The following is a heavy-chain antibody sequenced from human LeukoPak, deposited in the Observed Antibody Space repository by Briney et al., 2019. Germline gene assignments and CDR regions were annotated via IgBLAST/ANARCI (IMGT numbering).Heavy chain of an antibody. CDR3: ARDRYSSAWYEE. D-gene: IGHD6-19*01. V-gene: IGHV3-74*01. Sequence: GGSLRLSCTASAFTFSSYWMHWVRQAPGKGLVWVSHINSGGSSTSYADSVKGRFTISRDNAKNTLYLQMNSLRAEDTAVYYCARDRYSSAWYEEWGQGTLVTVSS. CDR1: AFTFSSYW. J-gene: IGHJ4*02. CDR2: INSGGSST.